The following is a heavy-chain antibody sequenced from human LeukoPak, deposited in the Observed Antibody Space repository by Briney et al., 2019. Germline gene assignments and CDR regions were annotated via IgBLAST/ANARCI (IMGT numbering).Heavy chain of an antibody. CDR2: IIPIFGTA. V-gene: IGHV1-69*13. J-gene: IGHJ4*02. CDR3: SAQSSLEWLLPFDY. Sequence: ASVKVSCKASGGTFSSYAISWVRQAPGQGLEWMGGIIPIFGTANYAQKFQGRVTITADESTSTVYMELSSLRSEDMAVYYCSAQSSLEWLLPFDYWGQGTLVTVSS. D-gene: IGHD3-3*01. CDR1: GGTFSSYA.